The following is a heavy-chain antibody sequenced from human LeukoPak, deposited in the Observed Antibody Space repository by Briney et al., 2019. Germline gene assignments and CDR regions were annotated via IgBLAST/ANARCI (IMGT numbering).Heavy chain of an antibody. V-gene: IGHV3-74*01. CDR3: APEGGYSYDY. J-gene: IGHJ4*02. CDR1: GFTFRTYW. CDR2: INSDGNIT. Sequence: PGGSLRLSCAASGFTFRTYWMHWVRQVPGKGLVWVSRINSDGNITNYADSVKGRFTISRDNPNNTLYLQMNSLRAEDTAVYYCAPEGGYSYDYWGQGTLVTVSS. D-gene: IGHD5-18*01.